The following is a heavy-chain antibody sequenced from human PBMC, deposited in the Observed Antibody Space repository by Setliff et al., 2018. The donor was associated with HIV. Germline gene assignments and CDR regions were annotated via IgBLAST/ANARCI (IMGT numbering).Heavy chain of an antibody. CDR3: ARGPWGYNGSYAGLPFDN. J-gene: IGHJ4*02. D-gene: IGHD1-26*01. CDR1: GGFFSGYY. Sequence: KPSGDPALTCAVYGGFFSGYYWSWIRQPPGEGLEWIGEVNYSGNTNYNPSLKTRVNISVDTSKNQFSLNLRSVSAADTAVYYCARGPWGYNGSYAGLPFDNWGQGKLVTVSS. CDR2: VNYSGNT. V-gene: IGHV4-34*01.